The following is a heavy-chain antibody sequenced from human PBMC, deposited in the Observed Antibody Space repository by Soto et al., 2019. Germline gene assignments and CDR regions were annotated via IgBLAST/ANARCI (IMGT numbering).Heavy chain of an antibody. CDR1: GGSINSGDYY. V-gene: IGHV4-30-4*01. D-gene: IGHD3-16*01. CDR3: ARVTGGGITMNWLDP. CDR2: IYYSGST. Sequence: PSETLSLTCTVSGGSINSGDYYWSWIRQPPGKGLEWIGFIYYSGSTYYNPSLKGRLTISPDTSKNQFSLRLTSVSAADTAVYYCARVTGGGITMNWLDPWGPGTIVTVYS. J-gene: IGHJ5*02.